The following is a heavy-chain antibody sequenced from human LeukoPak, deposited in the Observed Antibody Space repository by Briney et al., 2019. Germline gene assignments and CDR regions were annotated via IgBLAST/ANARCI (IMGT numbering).Heavy chain of an antibody. CDR1: GFTFSSYA. Sequence: PGGSLRLSCAASGFTFSSYAMSWVRQAPGKGLEWVSAISGSGGSTYYADSVKGRFTISRDNSKNTLYLQMNSLRAEDTAVYYCAKDRVNYYDSSGLDWFDPWGQGTLVTVSS. J-gene: IGHJ5*02. CDR3: AKDRVNYYDSSGLDWFDP. D-gene: IGHD3-22*01. CDR2: ISGSGGST. V-gene: IGHV3-23*01.